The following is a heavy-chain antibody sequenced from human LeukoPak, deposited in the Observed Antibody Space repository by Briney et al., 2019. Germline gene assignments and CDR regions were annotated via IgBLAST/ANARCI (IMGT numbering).Heavy chain of an antibody. CDR3: ARELDVVVPVFWRRFDP. CDR1: GGSISSYY. D-gene: IGHD2-2*01. V-gene: IGHV4-59*12. J-gene: IGHJ5*02. Sequence: SETLSLTCTVSGGSISSYYWSWIRQPPGKGLEWIGYIYYSGSTNYNPSLKSRVTISVDTSKNQFSLKLSSVTAADTAVYYCARELDVVVPVFWRRFDPWGQGTLVTVSS. CDR2: IYYSGST.